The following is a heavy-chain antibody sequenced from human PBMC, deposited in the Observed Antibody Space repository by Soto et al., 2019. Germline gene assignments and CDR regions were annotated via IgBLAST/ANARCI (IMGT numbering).Heavy chain of an antibody. CDR1: GYTFTSYD. CDR2: MNPNSGNT. D-gene: IGHD2-2*01. Sequence: ASVKVSCKAPGYTFTSYDINWVRQATGQGLEWMGWMNPNSGNTGYAQKFQGRVTMTRNTSISTAYMELSSLRSEDTAVYYCARGLSCSSSCCYEDYYYYIYVRAIGTSVPVS. J-gene: IGHJ6*03. CDR3: ARGLSCSSSCCYEDYYYYIYV. V-gene: IGHV1-8*01.